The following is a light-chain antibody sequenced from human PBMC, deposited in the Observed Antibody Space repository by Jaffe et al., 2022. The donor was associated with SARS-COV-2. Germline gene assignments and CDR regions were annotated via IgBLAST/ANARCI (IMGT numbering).Light chain of an antibody. J-gene: IGKJ5*01. Sequence: DIQMTQSPSTLSASVGDSVSITCRASQSISDWLAWYQQKPGRAPKLLISKASSLESGVPSRFSGSGSGTVFSLTISSLQAEDFATYYCQQYINDLGLTFGQGTRLEIK. CDR2: KAS. CDR1: QSISDW. CDR3: QQYINDLGLT. V-gene: IGKV1-5*03.